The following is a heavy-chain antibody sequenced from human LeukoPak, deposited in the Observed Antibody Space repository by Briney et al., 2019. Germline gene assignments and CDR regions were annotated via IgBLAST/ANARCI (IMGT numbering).Heavy chain of an antibody. CDR1: GYTFTDYY. CDR3: ARIYGSNGGAFDI. V-gene: IGHV1-2*02. J-gene: IGHJ3*02. D-gene: IGHD4-23*01. Sequence: ASVNVSRKASGYTFTDYYMHWVRQAPGQGLEWMGWINPNSGGTNYAQKFKGRVTMTRDTSISTAYMEMSRQRSDDTTVYYCARIYGSNGGAFDIWGQGTIVTVSS. CDR2: INPNSGGT.